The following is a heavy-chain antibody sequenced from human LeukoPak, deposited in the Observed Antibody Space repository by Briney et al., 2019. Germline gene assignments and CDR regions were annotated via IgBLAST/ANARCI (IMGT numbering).Heavy chain of an antibody. CDR1: GGSISSYY. V-gene: IGHV4-4*07. CDR3: ARGPRRIAAAPNFDY. CDR2: IYTSGGT. J-gene: IGHJ4*02. Sequence: SETLSLTCTVSGGSISSYYWSWIRQPAGKGLEWIGRIYTSGGTNYNPSLKSRVTMSVDTSKNQFSLKLSSVTAADTAVYYCARGPRRIAAAPNFDYWGQGTLVTVSS. D-gene: IGHD6-13*01.